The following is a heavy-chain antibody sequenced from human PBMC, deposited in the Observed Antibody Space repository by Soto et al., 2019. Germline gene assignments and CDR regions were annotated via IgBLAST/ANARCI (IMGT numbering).Heavy chain of an antibody. Sequence: QVQLVESGGGLVKPEGSLRLSCAASGFTFSAYYMSWIRQAPGKGLEWVSYISDSGSLTHYGDSVKGRFTISRDNAKSSPYLQMDSLRAEDTAIYYCARALVLGVGALSQWGQGTLVTVSS. CDR3: ARALVLGVGALSQ. CDR1: GFTFSAYY. V-gene: IGHV3-11*01. CDR2: ISDSGSLT. J-gene: IGHJ4*02. D-gene: IGHD1-26*01.